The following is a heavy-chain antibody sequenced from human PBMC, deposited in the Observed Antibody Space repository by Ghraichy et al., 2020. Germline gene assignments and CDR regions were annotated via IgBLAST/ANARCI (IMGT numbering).Heavy chain of an antibody. Sequence: TLSLTCTVSGGSISSGGYYWSWIRQHPGKGLEWIGYIYYSGSTYYNPSLKSRVTISVDTSKNQFSLKLSSVTAADTAVYYCARGRSSKVFDYWGQGTLVTVSS. D-gene: IGHD6-19*01. V-gene: IGHV4-31*03. J-gene: IGHJ4*02. CDR2: IYYSGST. CDR3: ARGRSSKVFDY. CDR1: GGSISSGGYY.